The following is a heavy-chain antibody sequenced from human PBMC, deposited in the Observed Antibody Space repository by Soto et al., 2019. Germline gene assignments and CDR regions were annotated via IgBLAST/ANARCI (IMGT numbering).Heavy chain of an antibody. Sequence: QVQLVQSGAEVKKPGSSVKVSCKASGGAFSSYAISWVRQAPGQGLEWMGGNLPLFNISNYAQKFPGRVTITADETTSTAYMDLSNLTSEDTAVYYCARRRLGYGSWYFDLGGRGTLITVSS. CDR3: ARRRLGYGSWYFDL. CDR1: GGAFSSYA. V-gene: IGHV1-69*01. CDR2: NLPLFNIS. D-gene: IGHD3-10*01. J-gene: IGHJ2*01.